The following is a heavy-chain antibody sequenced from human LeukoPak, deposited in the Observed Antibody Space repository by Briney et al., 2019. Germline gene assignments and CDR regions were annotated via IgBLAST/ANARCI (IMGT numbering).Heavy chain of an antibody. V-gene: IGHV1-46*01. CDR1: GGTFSSYA. D-gene: IGHD6-19*01. Sequence: GASVKVSCKASGGTFSSYAISWVRQAPGQGLEWMGIINPSGGSTSYAQKFQGRVTMTRDTSTSTVYMELSSLRSEDTAVYYCATLSGYSSGPIDYWGQGTLVTVSS. CDR3: ATLSGYSSGPIDY. J-gene: IGHJ4*02. CDR2: INPSGGST.